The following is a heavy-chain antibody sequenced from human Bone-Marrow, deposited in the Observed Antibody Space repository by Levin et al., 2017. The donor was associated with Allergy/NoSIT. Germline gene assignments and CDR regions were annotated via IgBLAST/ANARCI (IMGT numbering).Heavy chain of an antibody. Sequence: SQTLSLTCTVSGGSISSYYWSWIRQPPGKGLEWIGYIYYSGSTNYNPSLKSRVTISVDTSKNQFSQKLSSVTAADTAVYYCARMETASGSYWVRGSDWYFDLWGRGTLVTVSS. V-gene: IGHV4-59*01. CDR2: IYYSGST. CDR3: ARMETASGSYWVRGSDWYFDL. J-gene: IGHJ2*01. D-gene: IGHD1-26*01. CDR1: GGSISSYY.